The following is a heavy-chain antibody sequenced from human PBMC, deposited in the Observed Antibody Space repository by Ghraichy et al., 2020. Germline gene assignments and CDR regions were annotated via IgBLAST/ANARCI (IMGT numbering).Heavy chain of an antibody. CDR1: GGSISSSAYY. CDR2: IHYSGST. CDR3: ARQQGYYDILSPFDP. D-gene: IGHD3-9*01. Sequence: SETLSLTCTVSGGSISSSAYYWGWIRQPPGKGLEWIGSIHYSGSTYYNPSLERRVTTSVDTSKNQFSLKLTSVTAADTAEYYCARQQGYYDILSPFDPWGKGTLVTVSS. J-gene: IGHJ5*02. V-gene: IGHV4-39*01.